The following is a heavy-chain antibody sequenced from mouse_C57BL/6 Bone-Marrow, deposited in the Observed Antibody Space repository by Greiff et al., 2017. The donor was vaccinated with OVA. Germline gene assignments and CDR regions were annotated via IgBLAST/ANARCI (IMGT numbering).Heavy chain of an antibody. V-gene: IGHV1-80*01. J-gene: IGHJ4*01. CDR2: IYPGDGDT. CDR1: GYAFSSYW. Sequence: VKLVESGAELVKPGASVKISCKASGYAFSSYWMNWVKQRPGKGLEWIGQIYPGDGDTNYNGKFKGKATLTADKSSSTAYMQLSSLTSEDSAVYFCARQSGLCAMDYWGQGTSVTVSS. CDR3: ARQSGLCAMDY.